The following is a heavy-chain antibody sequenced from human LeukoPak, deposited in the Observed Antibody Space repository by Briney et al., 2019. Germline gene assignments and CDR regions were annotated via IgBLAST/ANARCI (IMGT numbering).Heavy chain of an antibody. CDR2: ISSSSSTI. D-gene: IGHD6-13*01. V-gene: IGHV3-48*01. CDR1: GFTLSSYS. Sequence: GGSLRLSCAASGFTLSSYSMNWVRQAPGKGLEWVSYISSSSSTIYYADSVKGRFTISRDNAKNSLYLQMNSLRAEDTAVYYCAAGVRKGIAAAKSMPLDYWGQGTLVTVSS. CDR3: AAGVRKGIAAAKSMPLDY. J-gene: IGHJ4*02.